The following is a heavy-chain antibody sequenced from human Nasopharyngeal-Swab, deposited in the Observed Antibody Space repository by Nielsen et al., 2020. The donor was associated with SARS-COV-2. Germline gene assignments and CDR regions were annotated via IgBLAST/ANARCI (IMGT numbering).Heavy chain of an antibody. D-gene: IGHD3-10*01. CDR2: INSDGSST. CDR3: ARDGVLWFGELFYGMDV. CDR1: GFTFSSYW. Sequence: GGSLRLSCAASGFTFSSYWMHWVRQAPGKGLVWVSRINSDGSSTSYADSVKGRFTISRDNAKNTLYLQMNSLRAEDTAVYYCARDGVLWFGELFYGMDVWGQGTTVTVSS. J-gene: IGHJ6*02. V-gene: IGHV3-74*01.